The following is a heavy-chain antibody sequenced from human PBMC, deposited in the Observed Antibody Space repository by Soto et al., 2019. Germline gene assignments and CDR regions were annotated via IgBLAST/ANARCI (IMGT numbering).Heavy chain of an antibody. J-gene: IGHJ6*02. CDR1: GGSISSGGYY. D-gene: IGHD4-17*01. Sequence: SETLSLTCTVSGGSISSGGYYWSWIRQHPGKGLEWIGYIYYSGSTYYNPSLKSRVTISVDTSKNQFSLKLSSVTAADTAVYYCARESNGDYGLAYYYGTDVWGQGTTVTVSS. CDR2: IYYSGST. V-gene: IGHV4-31*03. CDR3: ARESNGDYGLAYYYGTDV.